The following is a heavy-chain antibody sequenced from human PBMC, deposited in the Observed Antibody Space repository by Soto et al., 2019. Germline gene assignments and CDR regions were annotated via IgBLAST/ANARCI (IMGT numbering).Heavy chain of an antibody. CDR2: IYYSGST. CDR3: ARHFGLSSSWYDWFDP. V-gene: IGHV4-59*08. CDR1: GGSISSYY. Sequence: PSETLSLTCTVSGGSISSYYWSWIRQPPGKGLEWIGYIYYSGSTNYNPSLKSRVTISVDTSKNQFSLKLSSVTAADTAVYYCARHFGLSSSWYDWFDPWGQGTLVTVSS. D-gene: IGHD6-13*01. J-gene: IGHJ5*02.